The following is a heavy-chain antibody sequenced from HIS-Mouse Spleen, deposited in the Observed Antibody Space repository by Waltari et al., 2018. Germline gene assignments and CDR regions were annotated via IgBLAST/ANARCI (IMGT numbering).Heavy chain of an antibody. Sequence: EVQLVESGGGLVQPGGSLRLSCAASGFTFSSYWMHWVRQAPGKGLVVVSRINSDGSSTSYADSVKGRFNISRDNAKNTLYLQMNSLRAEDTAVYYCAREDYYDSSGYYLFDYWGQGTLVTVSS. CDR2: INSDGSST. D-gene: IGHD3-22*01. CDR1: GFTFSSYW. CDR3: AREDYYDSSGYYLFDY. V-gene: IGHV3-74*01. J-gene: IGHJ4*02.